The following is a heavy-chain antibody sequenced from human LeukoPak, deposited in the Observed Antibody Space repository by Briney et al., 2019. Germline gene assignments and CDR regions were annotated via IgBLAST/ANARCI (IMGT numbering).Heavy chain of an antibody. Sequence: SQTLSLTCTVSGGSISSGDYYWSWIRQPPGKGLEWIGYIYYSGSTYYNPFLKSRVTISVDTSKNQFSLKLSSVTAADTAVYYCARAAGYNEPFDYWGQGTLVTVSS. CDR2: IYYSGST. CDR3: ARAAGYNEPFDY. V-gene: IGHV4-30-4*08. D-gene: IGHD5-24*01. CDR1: GGSISSGDYY. J-gene: IGHJ4*02.